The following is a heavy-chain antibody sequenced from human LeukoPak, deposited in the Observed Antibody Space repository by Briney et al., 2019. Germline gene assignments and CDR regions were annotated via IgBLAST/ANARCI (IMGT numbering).Heavy chain of an antibody. CDR2: IYYSGST. J-gene: IGHJ4*02. CDR3: AREGGYYDSSGYYHREPFDY. Sequence: SETLSLTCTVSGGSISSGGYYWSWIRQHPGKGLEWIGYIYYSGSTYYNPSLKSRVTISVDTSKNQFSLKLSSVTAADTAVYYCAREGGYYDSSGYYHREPFDYWGQGTLVTVSS. D-gene: IGHD3-22*01. V-gene: IGHV4-31*03. CDR1: GGSISSGGYY.